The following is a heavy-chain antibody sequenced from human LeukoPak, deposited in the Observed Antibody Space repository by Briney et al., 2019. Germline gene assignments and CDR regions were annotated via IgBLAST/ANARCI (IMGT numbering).Heavy chain of an antibody. D-gene: IGHD3-10*01. V-gene: IGHV1-2*02. Sequence: GASVKVSCRASGYTFTGYYMHWVRQAPGQGLEWMGWINPNSGGTNYAQKLQGRVTMTTDTSTSTAYMELRSLRSDDTAVYYCARETYYYGSGRTHDAFDIWGQGTMVTVSS. J-gene: IGHJ3*02. CDR1: GYTFTGYY. CDR2: INPNSGGT. CDR3: ARETYYYGSGRTHDAFDI.